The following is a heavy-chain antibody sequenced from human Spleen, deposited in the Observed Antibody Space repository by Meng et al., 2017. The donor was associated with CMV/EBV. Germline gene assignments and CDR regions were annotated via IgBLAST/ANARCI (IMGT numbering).Heavy chain of an antibody. D-gene: IGHD1-26*01. V-gene: IGHV1-2*02. CDR3: ARDGDPYYGGWFDP. Sequence: ASVKVSCKASGYTFSDNYIHWVRQAPGQGLEWMGWINPNSGGTNYAQKFQGRVTMTRDTSISTAYMEVTRLTSDDTAVYYCARDGDPYYGGWFDPWGQGTLVTVSS. CDR1: GYTFSDNY. J-gene: IGHJ5*02. CDR2: INPNSGGT.